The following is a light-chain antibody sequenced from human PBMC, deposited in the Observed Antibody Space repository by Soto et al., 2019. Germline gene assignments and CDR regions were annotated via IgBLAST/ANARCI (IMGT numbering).Light chain of an antibody. J-gene: IGKJ1*01. V-gene: IGKV1-5*03. Sequence: DIQMTQSPSTLSASVGDRVTITCRASQSISSWLAWYQQKPGKAPKLLIYKASTLETGVPSRFSGSGSGTEFTLTISCLQPDDFATYYCQQYANYPRTFGLGAKVEI. CDR2: KAS. CDR1: QSISSW. CDR3: QQYANYPRT.